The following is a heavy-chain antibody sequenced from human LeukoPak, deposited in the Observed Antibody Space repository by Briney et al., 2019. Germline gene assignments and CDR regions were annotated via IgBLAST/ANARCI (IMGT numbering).Heavy chain of an antibody. CDR1: GYTFTSYD. CDR2: MNPNSGNT. Sequence: ASVKVSCKASGYTFTSYDINWVRQATGQGLEWMGWMNPNSGNTGYAQKFQGRVTMTRNTSISTAYMELSSLRSEDKAVYYCASLGTKTGTTKVPFDYWGQGTLVTVSS. V-gene: IGHV1-8*01. CDR3: ASLGTKTGTTKVPFDY. D-gene: IGHD1-7*01. J-gene: IGHJ4*02.